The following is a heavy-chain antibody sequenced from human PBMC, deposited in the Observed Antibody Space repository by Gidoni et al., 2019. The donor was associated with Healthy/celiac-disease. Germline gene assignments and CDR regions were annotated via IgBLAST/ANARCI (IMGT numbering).Heavy chain of an antibody. CDR1: GGTFSSYA. Sequence: QVQLVQSGAEVKKPGSSVRVSCKASGGTFSSYAVSWVRQAHGQGLEWMGGIIPIFGTANYAQKFPGRVTITADESTSTAYMALSSLRSEDTAVYYCASSKGRIQLWGPFDYWGQGTLVTVSS. CDR3: ASSKGRIQLWGPFDY. J-gene: IGHJ4*02. D-gene: IGHD5-18*01. CDR2: IIPIFGTA. V-gene: IGHV1-69*01.